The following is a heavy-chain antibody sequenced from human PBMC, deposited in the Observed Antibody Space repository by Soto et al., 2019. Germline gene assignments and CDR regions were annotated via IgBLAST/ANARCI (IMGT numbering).Heavy chain of an antibody. CDR2: INHSGST. J-gene: IGHJ4*02. V-gene: IGHV4-34*01. Sequence: QVELQQWGAGLLKPSETLSLTCGVYGGSLSGYYWSWIRQPPGKGLEWIAEINHSGSTNYNPSLKSRVTISVDTSKNQLSLRLSSLTAADTAVYYCARGRATLITLFDYCGQGTLVTVSS. D-gene: IGHD3-10*01. CDR3: ARGRATLITLFDY. CDR1: GGSLSGYY.